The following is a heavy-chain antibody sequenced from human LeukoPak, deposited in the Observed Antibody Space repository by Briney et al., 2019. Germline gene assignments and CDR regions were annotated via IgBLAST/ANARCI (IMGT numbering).Heavy chain of an antibody. CDR3: ARAAKGLYRWFDP. J-gene: IGHJ5*02. CDR2: IYHSGST. CDR1: GGSISSSNW. V-gene: IGHV4-4*02. D-gene: IGHD4-11*01. Sequence: PSETLSLTCAVSGGSISSSNWWSWVRQPPGKGLEWIGEIYHSGSTNYNPSLKSRVTISVDKSKNQFSLKLSSVTAADTAVYYCARAAKGLYRWFDPWGQGTLVTVSS.